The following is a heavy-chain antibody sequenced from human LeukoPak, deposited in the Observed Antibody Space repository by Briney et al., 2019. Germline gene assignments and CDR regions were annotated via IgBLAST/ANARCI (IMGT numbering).Heavy chain of an antibody. Sequence: GESLRLSCAASGFTFSSYSMNWVRHPPEKGLEWVSTISSSSSYLYYADSAKGRFTISTDNAKTPLYLRMNSLRAEDTAVYYCASLGYCSGGSCYVGNWFDPWGQGTLVTVSS. J-gene: IGHJ5*02. V-gene: IGHV3-21*01. CDR3: ASLGYCSGGSCYVGNWFDP. CDR2: ISSSSSYL. D-gene: IGHD2-15*01. CDR1: GFTFSSYS.